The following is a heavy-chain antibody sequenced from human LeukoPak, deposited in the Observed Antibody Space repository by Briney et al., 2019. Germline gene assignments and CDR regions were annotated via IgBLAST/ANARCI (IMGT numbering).Heavy chain of an antibody. D-gene: IGHD5-12*01. Sequence: PGGSLRLSCVDSGITFSKYWMNWVRQAPGKGLEWVANMKHDGNEKHYVDSVEGRFTISRDNAKSSLYLQMNNLRAEDTAVYYCARDLGHSGYDPYDYWGQGTLVTVSS. CDR2: MKHDGNEK. V-gene: IGHV3-7*01. J-gene: IGHJ4*02. CDR3: ARDLGHSGYDPYDY. CDR1: GITFSKYW.